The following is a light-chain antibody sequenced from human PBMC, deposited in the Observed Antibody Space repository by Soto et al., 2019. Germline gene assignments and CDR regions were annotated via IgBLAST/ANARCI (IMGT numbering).Light chain of an antibody. CDR2: EVS. CDR1: SSDVGGYNH. Sequence: QSALTQPASVSGSPGQSITISCTGSSSDVGGYNHVSWYQQHPGKAPKLMIYEVSNRPSGVSNRFSGSKSGNTASMTISGLHAEDEADYYCSSYTTSTTRILFGGGTKLTGL. CDR3: SSYTTSTTRIL. J-gene: IGLJ2*01. V-gene: IGLV2-14*01.